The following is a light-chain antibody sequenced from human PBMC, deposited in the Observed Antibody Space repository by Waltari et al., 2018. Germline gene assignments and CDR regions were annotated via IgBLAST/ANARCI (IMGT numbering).Light chain of an antibody. CDR1: SSDVGAYNY. V-gene: IGLV2-14*03. CDR3: ISYTTSDTMI. Sequence: QSALTQPASVSGSPGQSITISCTGTSSDVGAYNYVSWYQQHPGKVPKLIIYDVSHRPSGVSFRFSGSKSDNTASLTISGLQAEDEAVYYCISYTTSDTMIFGGGTKLTVL. CDR2: DVS. J-gene: IGLJ2*01.